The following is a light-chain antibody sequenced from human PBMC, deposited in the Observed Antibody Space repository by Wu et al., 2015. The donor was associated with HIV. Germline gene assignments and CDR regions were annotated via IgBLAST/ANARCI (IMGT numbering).Light chain of an antibody. CDR3: QQYNTYPWT. CDR2: KTS. V-gene: IGKV1-5*03. Sequence: DIQMTQSRSTLSASVGDRVIITCRASQSISTWLAWYQQKPGKAPDLLIYKTSTLESGVPSRFSGSGSGTEFTLTISSLQPDDFTTYYCQQYNTYPWTFGLGTKVEV. J-gene: IGKJ1*01. CDR1: QSISTW.